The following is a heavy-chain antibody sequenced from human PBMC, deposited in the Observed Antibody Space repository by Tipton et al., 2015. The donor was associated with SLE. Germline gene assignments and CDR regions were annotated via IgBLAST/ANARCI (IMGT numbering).Heavy chain of an antibody. CDR2: MYYTGST. D-gene: IGHD5-12*01. Sequence: TLSLTCTVSGGSISSSGYFWGWIRQPPGKGLQWIGGMYYTGSTYYSPSLKSRVTISSDTSKKQISLKLSSMTAADTAVYYCARWVSGYADYWGQGTLVTVSS. CDR3: ARWVSGYADY. J-gene: IGHJ4*02. CDR1: GGSISSSGYF. V-gene: IGHV4-39*01.